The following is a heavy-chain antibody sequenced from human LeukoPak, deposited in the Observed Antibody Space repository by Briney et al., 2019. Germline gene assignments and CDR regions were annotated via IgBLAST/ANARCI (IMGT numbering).Heavy chain of an antibody. CDR1: GDSITGYS. Sequence: SETLSLTCSVSGDSITGYSWSWIRQTPGKGLEWIGYIYYNGDTHYNPSLNSRLSMSVDTPNKQFSLNLRSVTAADTAVYYCVRGPYGASISSWFDPWGQGLLVTVSS. V-gene: IGHV4-59*01. J-gene: IGHJ5*02. D-gene: IGHD4/OR15-4a*01. CDR2: IYYNGDT. CDR3: VRGPYGASISSWFDP.